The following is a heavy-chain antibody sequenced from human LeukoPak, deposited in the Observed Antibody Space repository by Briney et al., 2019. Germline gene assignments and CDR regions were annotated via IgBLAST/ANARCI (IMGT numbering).Heavy chain of an antibody. CDR3: AKSMESIAVADFDY. Sequence: GGSLRLSCAASGFTFSSYAMSWVRQAPGKGLEWVSGVSGSGGSTYYADSVKGRFTISRDNSKNTLYLQMNSLRAEDTAVYYCAKSMESIAVADFDYWGQGTLVTVSS. V-gene: IGHV3-23*01. J-gene: IGHJ4*02. D-gene: IGHD6-19*01. CDR2: VSGSGGST. CDR1: GFTFSSYA.